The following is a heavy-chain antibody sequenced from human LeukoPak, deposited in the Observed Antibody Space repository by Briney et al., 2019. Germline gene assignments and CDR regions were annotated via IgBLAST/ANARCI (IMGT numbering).Heavy chain of an antibody. CDR3: ARHKDDGTCCYGAFDI. D-gene: IGHD2-15*01. CDR2: FSPSGPS. CDR1: GGSISSYY. V-gene: IGHV4-59*08. J-gene: IGHJ3*02. Sequence: SETLSLTCTVSGGSISSYYWSWIRQPPGKGVEGIGYFSPSGPSTYLPSLQSRVTISVDTSKNQFSLKLSSVTAADTAVYYCARHKDDGTCCYGAFDIWGQGTMVTVSS.